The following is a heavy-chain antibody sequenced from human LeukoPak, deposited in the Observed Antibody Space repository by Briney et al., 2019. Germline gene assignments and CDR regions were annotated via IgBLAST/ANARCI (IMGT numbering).Heavy chain of an antibody. J-gene: IGHJ4*02. CDR2: IYYSGST. CDR3: ARDWGTYFDY. D-gene: IGHD7-27*01. Sequence: PSETLSLTCNVSGGSISSGGSRWSWIRQHPGKGLEWIGYIYYSGSTYYNPSLESRLTMSVDTSKNQFSLHLTSVTAADTAVYYCARDWGTYFDYWGQGTLVTVPS. V-gene: IGHV4-31*03. CDR1: GGSISSGGSR.